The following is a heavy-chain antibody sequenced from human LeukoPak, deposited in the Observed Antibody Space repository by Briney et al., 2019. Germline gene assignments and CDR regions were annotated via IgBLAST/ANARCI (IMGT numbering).Heavy chain of an antibody. CDR2: ISGSGGST. D-gene: IGHD3-22*01. J-gene: IGHJ3*02. CDR1: GFTFSSYA. V-gene: IGHV3-23*01. Sequence: GGSLRLSCAASGFTFSSYAMSWVRQAPGKGLEWVSTISGSGGSTYYADSVKGRFTISRDNSKNTLHLQMNNLRAEDTAVYYCARESDSSGYYLDAFDIWGQGTMVTVSS. CDR3: ARESDSSGYYLDAFDI.